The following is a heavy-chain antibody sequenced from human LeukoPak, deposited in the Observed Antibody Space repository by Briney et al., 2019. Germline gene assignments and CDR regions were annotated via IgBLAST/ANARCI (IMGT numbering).Heavy chain of an antibody. CDR2: INAYNGNT. CDR3: ARDLKRGYSSGRYSWGTGSSNDY. CDR1: GYTFTGYY. V-gene: IGHV1-18*04. Sequence: GASVKVSCKASGYTFTGYYMHWVRQAPGQGLEWMGWINAYNGNTNYAQKLQGRVTMTTDTSTSTAYMELRSLRSDDTAVYYCARDLKRGYSSGRYSWGTGSSNDYWGQGTLVTVSS. D-gene: IGHD6-19*01. J-gene: IGHJ4*02.